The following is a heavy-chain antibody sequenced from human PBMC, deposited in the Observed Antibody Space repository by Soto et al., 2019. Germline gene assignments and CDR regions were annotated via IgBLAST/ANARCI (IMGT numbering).Heavy chain of an antibody. CDR1: GFTFSSYA. CDR2: ISYDGSNK. Sequence: GGSLRLSCAASGFTFSSYAMHWVRQAPGKGLEGVAVISYDGSNKYYADSVKGRFTISRDNSKNTLYLQMNSLRAEDTAVYYCARDGHDSSGYPFFFDYWGQGTLVTVSS. CDR3: ARDGHDSSGYPFFFDY. J-gene: IGHJ4*02. D-gene: IGHD3-22*01. V-gene: IGHV3-30-3*01.